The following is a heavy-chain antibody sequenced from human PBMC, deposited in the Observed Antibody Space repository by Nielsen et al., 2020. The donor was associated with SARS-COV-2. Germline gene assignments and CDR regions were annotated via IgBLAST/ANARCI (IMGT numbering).Heavy chain of an antibody. Sequence: GESLKISCAASGFTFSSYAMHWVRQAPGKGLEWVAVISYDGSNKYYADSVKGRFTISRDNSKNTLYLQMNSLRAEDTAVYYCARDLGSRVFDYWGQGTLVTVS. CDR2: ISYDGSNK. CDR1: GFTFSSYA. J-gene: IGHJ4*02. CDR3: ARDLGSRVFDY. V-gene: IGHV3-30*04. D-gene: IGHD2-15*01.